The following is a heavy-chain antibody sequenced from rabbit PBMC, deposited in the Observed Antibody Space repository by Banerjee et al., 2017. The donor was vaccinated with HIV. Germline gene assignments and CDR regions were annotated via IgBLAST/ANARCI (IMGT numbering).Heavy chain of an antibody. J-gene: IGHJ4*01. CDR3: VRVQYSYGYDGYAYALFSL. D-gene: IGHD6-1*01. CDR1: GFSFSSSYY. Sequence: QSLEESGGDLVKPGASLTLTCTASGFSFSSSYYMCWVRQAPGKGLEWIACIYGGSSGNTYYASWAEGRFTISKTSSPAVTLQMTSLTAADTATYFCVRVQYSYGYDGYAYALFSLWGPGTLVTVS. CDR2: IYGGSSGNT. V-gene: IGHV1S40*01.